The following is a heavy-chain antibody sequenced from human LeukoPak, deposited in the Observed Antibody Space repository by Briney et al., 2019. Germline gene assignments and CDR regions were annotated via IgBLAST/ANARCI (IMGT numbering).Heavy chain of an antibody. V-gene: IGHV1-2*06. CDR2: INPNSGGT. Sequence: ASVKVSCKASGYTFTGYYMHWVRQAPGQGLEWMGRINPNSGGTNYAQKFQGRVTMTRDTSISTAYMELSRLRSDDTAVYYCARSPIFGVVYAFDIWGQGTMVTVS. CDR3: ARSPIFGVVYAFDI. D-gene: IGHD3-3*01. CDR1: GYTFTGYY. J-gene: IGHJ3*02.